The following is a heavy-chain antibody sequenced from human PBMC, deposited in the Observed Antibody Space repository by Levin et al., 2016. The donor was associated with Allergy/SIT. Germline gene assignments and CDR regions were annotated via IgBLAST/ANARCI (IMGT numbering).Heavy chain of an antibody. CDR3: ARSGGDA. D-gene: IGHD2-15*01. CDR1: GFNVKNYY. V-gene: IGHV3-33*08. Sequence: GGSLRLSCAASGFNVKNYYISWVRQAPGKGLEWVAVIWYDGTHTYYGDSVKGRFTISRDNLKNTLYLEMNSLRAEDTAVYYCARSGGDAWGQGTTVTVSS. J-gene: IGHJ6*02. CDR2: IWYDGTHT.